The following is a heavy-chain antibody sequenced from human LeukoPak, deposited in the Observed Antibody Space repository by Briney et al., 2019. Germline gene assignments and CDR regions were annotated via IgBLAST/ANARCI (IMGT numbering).Heavy chain of an antibody. CDR2: IRSSDTLI. Sequence: GGALRLSCAASGFPFSSYSMNWVRRAPGKGLEWVSYIRSSDTLIYYADSVKGRFTIYTDNAKNSLYLQMNSLRDEDTAVYYCARDKNSGCDYWGQGTLVTVSS. V-gene: IGHV3-48*02. CDR1: GFPFSSYS. CDR3: ARDKNSGCDY. J-gene: IGHJ4*02. D-gene: IGHD3-10*01.